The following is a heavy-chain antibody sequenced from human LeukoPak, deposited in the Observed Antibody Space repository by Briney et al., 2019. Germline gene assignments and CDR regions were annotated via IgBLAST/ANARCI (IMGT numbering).Heavy chain of an antibody. CDR1: GFTFSDHF. J-gene: IGHJ4*02. CDR3: ARDYKYAFDN. CDR2: IGINSGNT. D-gene: IGHD5-24*01. V-gene: IGHV3-11*06. Sequence: GGSLRLSCAASGFTFSDHFLNWVRQAPGKGLEWISYIGINSGNTNYADSVKGRFTISGDKAKNSLYLQMNSLRVEDTAVYYCARDYKYAFDNWGQGTLVTVSS.